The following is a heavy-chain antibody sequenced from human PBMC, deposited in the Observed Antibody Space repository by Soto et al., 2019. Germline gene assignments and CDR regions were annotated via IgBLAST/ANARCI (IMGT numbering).Heavy chain of an antibody. Sequence: ASVKVSCKASGYTFTSYGISWVRQAPGQGLEWMGWISAYNGNTNYAQRLQGRVTMTTDTSTSTAYMELRSLRSDDTAVYYCARVEVDLIAARPSLGFDPWGQGTLVTVSS. J-gene: IGHJ5*02. CDR2: ISAYNGNT. V-gene: IGHV1-18*01. CDR3: ARVEVDLIAARPSLGFDP. D-gene: IGHD6-6*01. CDR1: GYTFTSYG.